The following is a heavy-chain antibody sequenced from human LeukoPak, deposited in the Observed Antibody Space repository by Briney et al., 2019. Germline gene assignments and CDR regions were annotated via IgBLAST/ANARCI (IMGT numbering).Heavy chain of an antibody. CDR3: ARSYDSGWYGFDS. Sequence: SETLSLTCSVSGGSISSHYWNWIRQPAEKGLEWIGHIYTSGSTNYNPSLKSRVTISVDKSKNQFSLGLTSMTAADTAVYYCARSYDSGWYGFDSWGQGTLVTVSS. J-gene: IGHJ5*01. CDR1: GGSISSHY. V-gene: IGHV4-4*07. D-gene: IGHD6-19*01. CDR2: IYTSGST.